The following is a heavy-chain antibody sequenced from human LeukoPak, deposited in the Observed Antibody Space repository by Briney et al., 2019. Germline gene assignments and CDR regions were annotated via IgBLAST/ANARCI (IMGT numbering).Heavy chain of an antibody. V-gene: IGHV3-7*03. CDR1: GFTFSSYS. CDR2: IREDGSDD. J-gene: IGHJ4*02. CDR3: ARGDGYYSGS. Sequence: GGSLRLSCAASGFTFSSYSMNWVRLAPGKGLAWVANIREDGSDDTYVDSVKGRFTISRDNAKNSLFLQMNNLRAEDTAVYYCARGDGYYSGSWGQGTLVTVSS.